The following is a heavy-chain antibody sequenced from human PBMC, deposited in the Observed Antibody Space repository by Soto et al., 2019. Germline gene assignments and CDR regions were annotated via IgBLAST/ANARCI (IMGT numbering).Heavy chain of an antibody. J-gene: IGHJ5*02. Sequence: GESLKISCKGSGYSFTSYWISWVRQMPGKGLEWMGRIDPSDSYTNYSPSFQGHVTISADKSISTAYLQWSSLKASDTAMYYCARARGIAAAGNRLGWFDPWGQGTLVTVSS. D-gene: IGHD6-13*01. CDR2: IDPSDSYT. CDR3: ARARGIAAAGNRLGWFDP. CDR1: GYSFTSYW. V-gene: IGHV5-10-1*01.